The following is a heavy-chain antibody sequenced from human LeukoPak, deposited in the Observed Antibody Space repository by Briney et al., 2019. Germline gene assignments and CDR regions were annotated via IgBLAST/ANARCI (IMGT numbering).Heavy chain of an antibody. V-gene: IGHV3-7*01. D-gene: IGHD3-16*01. CDR1: GFTFSTYW. CDR3: ARDLFDDYSLDY. Sequence: PGGSLRLSCAASGFTFSTYWMTWVPQAPGKGLEWVTNIKQDGSDKDYVDSVKGRFTISRENAKNSLYLQMNRLRADDTAVYFCARDLFDDYSLDYWGQGTLVIVSS. J-gene: IGHJ4*02. CDR2: IKQDGSDK.